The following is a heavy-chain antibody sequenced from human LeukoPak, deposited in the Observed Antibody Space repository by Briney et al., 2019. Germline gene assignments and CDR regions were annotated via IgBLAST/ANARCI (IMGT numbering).Heavy chain of an antibody. V-gene: IGHV3-48*04. CDR1: GFTFSSYS. CDR3: ARSPGYSSGWYDY. J-gene: IGHJ4*02. CDR2: ISSSSSSTI. Sequence: GGSLRLSCAASGFTFSSYSMNWVRQAPGKGLECVSYISSSSSSTIYYADSVKGRFTISRDNAKNSLYLQMNSLRAEDTAVYYCARSPGYSSGWYDYWGQGTLVTVSS. D-gene: IGHD6-19*01.